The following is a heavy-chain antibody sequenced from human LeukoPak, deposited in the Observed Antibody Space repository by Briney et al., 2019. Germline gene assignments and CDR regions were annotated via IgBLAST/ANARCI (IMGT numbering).Heavy chain of an antibody. V-gene: IGHV3-23*01. CDR2: ISGSGGST. Sequence: GSLRLSCAASGFTFSSYAMSWVRQAPGKGLEWVSAISGSGGSTYYADSVKGRFTISRDNSKNTLYLQMNSLRAEDTAVYYCAKGSSSSGYYYYYGMDAWGQGTTVTVSS. CDR1: GFTFSSYA. D-gene: IGHD6-6*01. CDR3: AKGSSSSGYYYYYGMDA. J-gene: IGHJ6*02.